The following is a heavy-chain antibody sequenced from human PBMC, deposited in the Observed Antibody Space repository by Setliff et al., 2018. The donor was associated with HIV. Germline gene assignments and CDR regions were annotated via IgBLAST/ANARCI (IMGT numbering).Heavy chain of an antibody. CDR1: GYTFTTYG. V-gene: IGHV1-18*01. D-gene: IGHD3-10*01. CDR2: ISAYNGNT. J-gene: IGHJ4*02. Sequence: ASVKVSCKASGYTFTTYGISWVRQAPGQGLEWMGWISAYNGNTKYAQKVQGRVTMTTDISTSTAYMELRSLRSDDTAVYYCARDRGEWRWTIDYWGQGTLVTVSS. CDR3: ARDRGEWRWTIDY.